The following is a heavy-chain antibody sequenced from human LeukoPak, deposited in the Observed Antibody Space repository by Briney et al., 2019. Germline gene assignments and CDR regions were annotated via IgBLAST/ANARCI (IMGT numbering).Heavy chain of an antibody. Sequence: SETLSLTCAVYGGSFSGYYWSWIRQPPGKGLEWIGEINHSGSTNYNPSLKSRVTISVDTSKNQFSLSLSSVTAADTAVYYCARVSGQFYFYYYMDVWGKGTTVTISS. J-gene: IGHJ6*03. CDR2: INHSGST. CDR1: GGSFSGYY. CDR3: ARVSGQFYFYYYMDV. D-gene: IGHD6-19*01. V-gene: IGHV4-34*01.